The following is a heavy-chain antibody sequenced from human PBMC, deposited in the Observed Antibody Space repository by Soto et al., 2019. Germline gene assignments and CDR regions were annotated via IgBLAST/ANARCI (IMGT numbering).Heavy chain of an antibody. Sequence: QLVQSGAEVKKPGASVRVSCKTSGPTFIAYYIHWVRQAPGQGLEWMGWIDPKGGGTTYEQKFLGRVTMTSDTSINTAYMDLNRLTSDDTAVYYCARVSVDVPEWGQGTLITVSS. D-gene: IGHD5-12*01. CDR1: GPTFIAYY. CDR2: IDPKGGGT. V-gene: IGHV1-2*02. J-gene: IGHJ4*02. CDR3: ARVSVDVPE.